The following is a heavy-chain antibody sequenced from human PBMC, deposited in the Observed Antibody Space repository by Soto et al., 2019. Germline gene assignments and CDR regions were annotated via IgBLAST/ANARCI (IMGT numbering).Heavy chain of an antibody. CDR2: IHAGNGNT. Sequence: ASVKVSCKASGYTFTTYSMHWVRQAPGQRLEWMGWIHAGNGNTEHSQKFQGRVTITRDTSASTAYLELGSLRSEDTAVYYCARAACSSTSCYNYYAYGMDVWGQGTAVTVS. J-gene: IGHJ6*02. V-gene: IGHV1-3*01. D-gene: IGHD2-2*01. CDR1: GYTFTTYS. CDR3: ARAACSSTSCYNYYAYGMDV.